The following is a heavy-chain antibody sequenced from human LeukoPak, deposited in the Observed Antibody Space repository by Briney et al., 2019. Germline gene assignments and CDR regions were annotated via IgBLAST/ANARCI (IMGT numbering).Heavy chain of an antibody. CDR2: INYSGST. V-gene: IGHV4-59*11. J-gene: IGHJ5*02. CDR3: ARDQGPTFGVVRYNWFDP. D-gene: IGHD3-3*01. CDR1: GGSISSHC. Sequence: LETLSLTCTVSGGSISSHCWSWIRQPPGKGLEWFGNINYSGSTNYNPSLKSRVTISVDPSKNQFPLKLSSVTAADTAVYYCARDQGPTFGVVRYNWFDPWGQGTLVTVSS.